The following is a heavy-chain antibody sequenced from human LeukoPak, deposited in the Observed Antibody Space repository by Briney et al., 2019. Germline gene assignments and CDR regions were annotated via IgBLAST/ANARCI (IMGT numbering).Heavy chain of an antibody. CDR2: ISAYNGNT. J-gene: IGHJ5*02. D-gene: IGHD4-17*01. Sequence: GASVKVSCKASGYTFTSYGISWVRQAPGQGLEWMGWISAYNGNTNYAQKLQGRVTMTTDTSTSTAYMELRSLRSDDTAVYYCARDDYGDYSEGFDPWGQGTLVTVSS. CDR3: ARDDYGDYSEGFDP. CDR1: GYTFTSYG. V-gene: IGHV1-18*01.